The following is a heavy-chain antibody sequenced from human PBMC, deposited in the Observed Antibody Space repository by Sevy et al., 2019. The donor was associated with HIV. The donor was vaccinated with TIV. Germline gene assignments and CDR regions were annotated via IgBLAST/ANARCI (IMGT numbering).Heavy chain of an antibody. CDR3: TRDLYGSGLVYFDY. CDR2: IKTTTYGGTT. Sequence: GGSLILSCTASGFTFSDYAMSWVRQAPGKGLEWVGFIKTTTYGGTTEYAASVKGRFIISRDDSKNIAYLQMNSLKTEDTAVYYCTRDLYGSGLVYFDYWGQGTLVTVSS. V-gene: IGHV3-49*04. CDR1: GFTFSDYA. J-gene: IGHJ4*02. D-gene: IGHD3-3*01.